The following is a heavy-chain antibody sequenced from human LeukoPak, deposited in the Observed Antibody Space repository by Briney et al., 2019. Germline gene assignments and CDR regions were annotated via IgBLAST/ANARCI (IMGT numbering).Heavy chain of an antibody. CDR2: IYTSGST. CDR1: GGSISSGNYY. D-gene: IGHD5-24*01. V-gene: IGHV4-61*02. Sequence: PSQTLSLTCTVSGGSISSGNYYWSWIRQPAGKGLNWIGRIYTSGSTNYDPSLKIQVTISVDTSKYQFSLKLSSVTAADTAVYYCARAHVEMATISRPRNIYFDYWGQGTLVTVSS. CDR3: ARAHVEMATISRPRNIYFDY. J-gene: IGHJ4*02.